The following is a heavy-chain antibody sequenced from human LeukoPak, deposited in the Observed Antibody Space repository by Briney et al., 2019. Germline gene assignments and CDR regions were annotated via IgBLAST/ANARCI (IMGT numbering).Heavy chain of an antibody. CDR1: GGSISSSSYY. CDR2: IYYSGST. Sequence: SETLSLTCTVSGGSISSSSYYWGWIRQLPGKGLEWIGSIYYSGSTYYNPSLKSRVTISVDTSKNQFSLKLSSVTAADTAVYYCARYDNWNYYMDVWGKGTTVTVSS. V-gene: IGHV4-39*01. CDR3: ARYDNWNYYMDV. J-gene: IGHJ6*03. D-gene: IGHD1-20*01.